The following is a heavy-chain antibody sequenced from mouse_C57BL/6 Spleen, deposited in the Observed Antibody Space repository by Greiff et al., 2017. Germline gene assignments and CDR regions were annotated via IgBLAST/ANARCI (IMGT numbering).Heavy chain of an antibody. CDR1: GFSFTSYG. V-gene: IGHV2-2*01. Sequence: VQLQQSGPGLVQPSQCLSITCTVSGFSFTSYGIHWVRQSPGKGLEWLGEIWRGGSTDYNAAFISRLSISKDNSKSQVFFKMNSLQADDKAIYYWARKDWEGFAYWGQGTLVTVSS. CDR3: ARKDWEGFAY. CDR2: IWRGGST. J-gene: IGHJ3*01. D-gene: IGHD4-1*01.